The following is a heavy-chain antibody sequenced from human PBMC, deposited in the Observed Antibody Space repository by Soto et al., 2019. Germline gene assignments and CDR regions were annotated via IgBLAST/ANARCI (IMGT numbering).Heavy chain of an antibody. CDR1: GFSFNIYS. CDR2: ISGRGSAM. D-gene: IGHD3-3*01. Sequence: PGGSLRHSCAASGFSFNIYSMNWVRQAPGKGLEWVAYISGRGSAMYYADAVEGRFTIPRDNAKNSLYLQMNSLRDEDTAVYYCARYNVLRFFLWLMQPPQSKVFPFWGQWT. V-gene: IGHV3-48*02. J-gene: IGHJ6*01. CDR3: ARYNVLRFFLWLMQPPQSKVFPF.